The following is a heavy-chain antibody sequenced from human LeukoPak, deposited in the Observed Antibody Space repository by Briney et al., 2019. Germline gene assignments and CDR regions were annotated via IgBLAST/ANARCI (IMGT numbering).Heavy chain of an antibody. CDR3: AREAHSSGWEFDY. CDR1: GGSISSYY. D-gene: IGHD6-19*01. J-gene: IGHJ4*02. Sequence: SETLSLTCTVSGGSISSYYWSWIRQPPGKGLEWIGYIYYSGSTNYNPSLKSRVTISVDTSKNQFSLKLSSVTAADTAVYYCAREAHSSGWEFDYWGQGTLVTVSS. V-gene: IGHV4-59*01. CDR2: IYYSGST.